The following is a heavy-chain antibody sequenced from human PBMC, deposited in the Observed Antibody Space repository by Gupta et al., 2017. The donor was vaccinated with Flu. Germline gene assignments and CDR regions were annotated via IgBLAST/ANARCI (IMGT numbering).Heavy chain of an antibody. J-gene: IGHJ6*02. V-gene: IGHV1-69-2*01. Sequence: QQGPGKVLAWVGLFDPEEGETIYGKRIQGRFSITANTSADTVYLELAGLESGDTAAYYCARVGDRGSNGIDIWGQGTTVTVSS. D-gene: IGHD3-16*01. CDR3: ARVGDRGSNGIDI. CDR2: FDPEEGET.